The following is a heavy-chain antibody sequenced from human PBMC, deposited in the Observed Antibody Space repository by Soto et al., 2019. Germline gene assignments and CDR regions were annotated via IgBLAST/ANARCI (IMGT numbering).Heavy chain of an antibody. Sequence: QVQLVQSGAEVKKPGASVKVSCKASGYTFTGYYMHWVRQAPGQGLEWMGWINPNSGGTNYAQKFQGWVTLARDASISTAYMELSRLRSDDTAVYYCARGAMVTVYYYGMDVWGQGTTVTVSS. CDR1: GYTFTGYY. V-gene: IGHV1-2*04. CDR2: INPNSGGT. CDR3: ARGAMVTVYYYGMDV. J-gene: IGHJ6*02. D-gene: IGHD5-18*01.